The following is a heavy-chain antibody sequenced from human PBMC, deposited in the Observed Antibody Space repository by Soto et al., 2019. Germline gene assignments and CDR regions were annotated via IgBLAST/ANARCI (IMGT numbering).Heavy chain of an antibody. CDR1: GGSISTSSYY. CDR3: ARYVGYEGMNV. D-gene: IGHD2-2*01. J-gene: IGHJ6*03. CDR2: IYYSGST. V-gene: IGHV4-39*01. Sequence: QLQLQESGPGLVKPSETLSLTCIVSGGSISTSSYYWGWIRQPPGKGLEWIGSIYYSGSTNYNPSLKSRVTISVDRSKNQFSLKLSSVTATDTAVYYCARYVGYEGMNVWGKGTTVTVSS.